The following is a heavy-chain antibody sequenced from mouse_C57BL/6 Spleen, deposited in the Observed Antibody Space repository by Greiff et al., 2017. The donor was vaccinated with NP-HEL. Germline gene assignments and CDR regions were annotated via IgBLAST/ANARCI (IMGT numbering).Heavy chain of an antibody. Sequence: QVQLQQPGAELVKPGASVKLSCKASGYTFTSYWMQWVKQRPGQGLEWIGEIDPSDSYTNYNQKFKGKATLTVDTSSSKAYMQRSSLTSEDSAVYYCARRQIYDGSPFDYWGQGTTLTVSS. V-gene: IGHV1-50*01. J-gene: IGHJ2*01. CDR1: GYTFTSYW. CDR3: ARRQIYDGSPFDY. CDR2: IDPSDSYT. D-gene: IGHD2-3*01.